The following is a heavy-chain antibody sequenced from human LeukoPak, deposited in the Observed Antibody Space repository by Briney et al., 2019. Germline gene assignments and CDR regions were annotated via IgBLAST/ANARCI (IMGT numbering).Heavy chain of an antibody. CDR1: GFTFSSYS. CDR3: ARGGFSSGWSYFDY. D-gene: IGHD6-13*01. J-gene: IGHJ4*02. V-gene: IGHV3-48*01. CDR2: ISGTSNTI. Sequence: GGSLRLSCAASGFTFSSYSMSWVRQAPGKGLKWVSYISGTSNTIYYADSVKGRFTISRDNAKSSLFLQMNNLRADDTAVYHCARGGFSSGWSYFDYWSQGTLVTVSS.